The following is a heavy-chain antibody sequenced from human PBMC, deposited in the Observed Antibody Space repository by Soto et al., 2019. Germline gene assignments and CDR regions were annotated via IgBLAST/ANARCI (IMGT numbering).Heavy chain of an antibody. CDR2: ISWNSGSI. V-gene: IGHV3-9*01. Sequence: EVQLVESGGGLVQPGRSLRLSCAASGFTFDDYAMHWVRQAPGKGLEWVSGISWNSGSIGYADSVKGRFTISRDNAKNSLYLQINSLRAEDTALYYCAKAVYSKFGYFQHWGQGTLVTVSS. CDR1: GFTFDDYA. J-gene: IGHJ1*01. D-gene: IGHD6-13*01. CDR3: AKAVYSKFGYFQH.